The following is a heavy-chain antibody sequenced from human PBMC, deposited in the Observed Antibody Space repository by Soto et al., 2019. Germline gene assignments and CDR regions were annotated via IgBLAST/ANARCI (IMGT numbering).Heavy chain of an antibody. D-gene: IGHD3-22*01. CDR3: ARDRGSEYYYDSSGYYPDAFDI. CDR2: IWYDGSNK. V-gene: IGHV3-33*01. J-gene: IGHJ3*02. CDR1: GFTFSSYG. Sequence: QVQLVESGGGVVQPGRSLRLSCAASGFTFSSYGMHWVRQAPGKGLEWVAVIWYDGSNKYYADSVKGRFTISRDNSKNTLYLQMNSLRAEDTAVYYCARDRGSEYYYDSSGYYPDAFDIWGQGTMVTVSS.